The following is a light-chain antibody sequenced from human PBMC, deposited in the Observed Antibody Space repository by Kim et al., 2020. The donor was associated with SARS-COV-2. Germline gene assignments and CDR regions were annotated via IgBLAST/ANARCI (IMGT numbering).Light chain of an antibody. V-gene: IGLV2-14*03. CDR3: SSSTSSNTYV. CDR2: DVS. Sequence: QSALTQPASVSESPGQSITISGAGTSSDIGGSIYVSWYQQHPGKAPKLIIYDVSKRPPGVSNRFSGSKSGNTASLTVSGLQAEDEADYYCSSSTSSNTYVFGTGTEVAVL. CDR1: SSDIGGSIY. J-gene: IGLJ1*01.